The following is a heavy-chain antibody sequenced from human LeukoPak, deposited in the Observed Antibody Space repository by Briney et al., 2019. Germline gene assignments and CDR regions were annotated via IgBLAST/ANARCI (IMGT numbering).Heavy chain of an antibody. CDR3: AKDPTGYYYDSSGYLLPDY. CDR1: GFTFSNYG. CDR2: IRYDGSNK. Sequence: GGSLRLSCAASGFTFSNYGMHWVRQAPGKGLEWVAFIRYDGSNKYYADSVKGRFTISRDNSKNTLYLQMNSLRAEDTAVYYCAKDPTGYYYDSSGYLLPDYWGQGTLVTVSS. V-gene: IGHV3-30*02. J-gene: IGHJ4*02. D-gene: IGHD3-22*01.